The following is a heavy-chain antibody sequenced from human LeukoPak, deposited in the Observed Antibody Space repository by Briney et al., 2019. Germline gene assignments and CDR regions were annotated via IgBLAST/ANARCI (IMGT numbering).Heavy chain of an antibody. J-gene: IGHJ5*02. D-gene: IGHD6-13*01. V-gene: IGHV4-34*01. CDR2: INHSGST. CDR1: GGSFSGYY. CDR3: ARGFGAGTWFDP. Sequence: SETLSLTCAVYGGSFSGYYWSWIRQPPGKGLEWIGEINHSGSTNYNPSLRSRVTISVDTSKNQFSLKLSSVTAADTAVYYCARGFGAGTWFDPWGQGTLVTVSS.